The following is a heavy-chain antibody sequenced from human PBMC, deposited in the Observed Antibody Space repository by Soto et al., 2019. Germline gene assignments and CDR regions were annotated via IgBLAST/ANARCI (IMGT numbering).Heavy chain of an antibody. D-gene: IGHD2-15*01. J-gene: IGHJ5*01. V-gene: IGHV4-30-4*01. Sequence: SETLSLTCSVSGDSISTVDYFWAWIRQPPGQALEYIGYIYKSTTTYYNPSFESRVAISLDTSKSQFSLNVTSVTAADTAVYFCARRRYCLTGRCFPNWFDSWGQGTLVTVSS. CDR1: GDSISTVDYF. CDR2: IYKSTTT. CDR3: ARRRYCLTGRCFPNWFDS.